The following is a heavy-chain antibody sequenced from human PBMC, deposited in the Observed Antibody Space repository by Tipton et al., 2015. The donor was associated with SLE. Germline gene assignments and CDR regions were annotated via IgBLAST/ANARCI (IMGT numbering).Heavy chain of an antibody. Sequence: SLRLSCAASGFTFSSYAMSWVRQAPGKGLEWVSAISGSGGSTSYADSVKGRFTISRDNAKNTLYLQMNSLRAEDTAVYYCARSQFAAAQNRAAVYWGQGTLVTVSS. J-gene: IGHJ4*02. CDR3: ARSQFAAAQNRAAVY. D-gene: IGHD6-13*01. V-gene: IGHV3-23*01. CDR2: ISGSGGST. CDR1: GFTFSSYA.